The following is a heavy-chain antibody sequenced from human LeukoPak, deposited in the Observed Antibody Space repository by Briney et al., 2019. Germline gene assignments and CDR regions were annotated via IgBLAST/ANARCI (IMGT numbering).Heavy chain of an antibody. CDR1: GGSISSSSYY. CDR3: ARVVLTGYKRGGSFDY. D-gene: IGHD3-9*01. CDR2: IYYSGST. J-gene: IGHJ4*02. Sequence: SETLSLTCTVSGGSISSSSYYWGWIRQPPRKGLEWIGSIYYSGSTYYNPSLKSRVTISVDTSKNQFSLKLSSVTAADTAVYYCARVVLTGYKRGGSFDYWGQGTLVTVSS. V-gene: IGHV4-39*01.